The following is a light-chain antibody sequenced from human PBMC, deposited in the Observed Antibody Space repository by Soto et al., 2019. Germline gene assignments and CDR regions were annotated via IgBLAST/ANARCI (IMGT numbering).Light chain of an antibody. Sequence: QCVLTQPASVSGSPVQSITISCTGTSSDIGDSNYVSWYQQHPGKAPKLVIYDVSNRPSGVSNRFSGSKSANTASLTISGLQAEDEADYYCSSFRSSSTSYVFGTGTKVTVL. V-gene: IGLV2-14*03. CDR3: SSFRSSSTSYV. CDR1: SSDIGDSNY. CDR2: DVS. J-gene: IGLJ1*01.